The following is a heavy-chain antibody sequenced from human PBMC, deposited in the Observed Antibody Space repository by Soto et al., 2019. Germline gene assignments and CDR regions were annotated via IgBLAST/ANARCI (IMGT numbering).Heavy chain of an antibody. CDR1: GGSFNNYA. Sequence: QVHLVQSGAEVKKPGSSVKVSCKTSGGSFNNYAVSWVRQAPGQGLEWMGGIIPNFDTPNYAQKFQGRVTITADESTSTSYMEVNNLRSEDTAMYYCAKVRYSSPMGYYYGMDVWGQGTTVTVSS. CDR3: AKVRYSSPMGYYYGMDV. V-gene: IGHV1-69*01. CDR2: IIPNFDTP. J-gene: IGHJ6*02. D-gene: IGHD6-19*01.